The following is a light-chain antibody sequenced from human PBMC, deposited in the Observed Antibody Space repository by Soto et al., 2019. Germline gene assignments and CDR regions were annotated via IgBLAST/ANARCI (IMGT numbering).Light chain of an antibody. CDR3: QQYYPYPYT. CDR1: QDIHIY. Sequence: AIRMTQSPPSMSASTGDGVNITCRASQDIHIYLAWYQQKPGGAPKVLISGASTLQSGVPSRFSGSGSGTEFALTIRSLQAEDFATYYCQQYYPYPYTFGQGTKVDIK. V-gene: IGKV1-8*01. J-gene: IGKJ2*01. CDR2: GAS.